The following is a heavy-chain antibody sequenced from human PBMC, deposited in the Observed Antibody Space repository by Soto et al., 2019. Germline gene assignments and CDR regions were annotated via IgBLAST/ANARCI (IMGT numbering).Heavy chain of an antibody. D-gene: IGHD3-22*01. CDR3: ARDPNDSSAYYHHYYYGMDV. J-gene: IGHJ6*02. CDR1: GYTFTSYG. CDR2: INAGNGNT. Sequence: ASVKVSCKASGYTFTSYGIHWVRQAPGQRLEWTGWINAGNGNTTYSEKFQGRVTITRDTSASTAYLELSSLRSEDTAVYYCARDPNDSSAYYHHYYYGMDVWGQGPTVTVSS. V-gene: IGHV1-3*01.